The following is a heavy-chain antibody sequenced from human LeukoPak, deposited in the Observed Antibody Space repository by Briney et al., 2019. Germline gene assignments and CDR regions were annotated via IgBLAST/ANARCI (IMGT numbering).Heavy chain of an antibody. D-gene: IGHD1-26*01. J-gene: IGHJ4*02. Sequence: PGGSRRLSWAASGFTFSSYGMHWVRKAPGKGLEWVAVIWYDGSNKYYADSVKGRFTISRDNSKNTLYLQMNSLRAEDTAVYYCAKDRGSYHPVDFDYWGQGTLVTVSS. CDR3: AKDRGSYHPVDFDY. CDR1: GFTFSSYG. V-gene: IGHV3-33*06. CDR2: IWYDGSNK.